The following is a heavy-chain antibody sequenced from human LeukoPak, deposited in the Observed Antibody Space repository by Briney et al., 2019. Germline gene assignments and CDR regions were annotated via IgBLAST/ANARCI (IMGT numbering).Heavy chain of an antibody. V-gene: IGHV3-21*01. CDR1: GFTFSSYS. J-gene: IGHJ4*02. Sequence: GGSLRLSCAASGFTFSSYSMNWVRQAPGKGLEWVSSISSSSSYIYYADSVKGRFTISRDNAKNSLYLQMNSLRAEDTAVYYCARDADYGDYPVLDYWGQGTLVTVSS. D-gene: IGHD4-17*01. CDR3: ARDADYGDYPVLDY. CDR2: ISSSSSYI.